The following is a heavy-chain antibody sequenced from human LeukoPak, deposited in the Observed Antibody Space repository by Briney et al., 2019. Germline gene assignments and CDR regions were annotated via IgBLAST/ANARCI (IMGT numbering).Heavy chain of an antibody. Sequence: GASVKVSCEASGYTFTSYDINWVRQATGQGLEWMGWMNPNSGNTGYAQKFQGRVTMTRNTSISTAYMELSSLRSEDTAVYYCARVPSRRNSRPRGNYYYMDVWGKGTTVTVSS. CDR2: MNPNSGNT. V-gene: IGHV1-8*01. D-gene: IGHD1-26*01. CDR3: ARVPSRRNSRPRGNYYYMDV. CDR1: GYTFTSYD. J-gene: IGHJ6*03.